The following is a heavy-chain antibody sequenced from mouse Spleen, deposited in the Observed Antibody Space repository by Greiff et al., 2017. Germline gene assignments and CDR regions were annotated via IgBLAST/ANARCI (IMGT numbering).Heavy chain of an antibody. CDR2: ILPGSGST. Sequence: QVHVKQSGAELMKPGASVKISCKATGYTFSSYWIEWVKQRPGHGLEWIGEILPGSGSTNYNEKFKGKATFTADTSSNTAYMQLSSLTSEDSAVYYCARRDGNYVFYAMDYWGQGTSVTVSS. V-gene: IGHV1-9*01. CDR1: GYTFSSYW. CDR3: ARRDGNYVFYAMDY. D-gene: IGHD2-1*01. J-gene: IGHJ4*01.